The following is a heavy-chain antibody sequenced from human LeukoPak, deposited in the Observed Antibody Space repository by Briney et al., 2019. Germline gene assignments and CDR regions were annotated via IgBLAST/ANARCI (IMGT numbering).Heavy chain of an antibody. CDR2: IYTSGST. J-gene: IGHJ2*01. CDR3: ARDVDSRTTIFGVVGYFDL. CDR1: GGSISSYY. V-gene: IGHV4-4*07. Sequence: SETLSLTCTVSGGSISSYYWSWIRQPAGKGLEWIGRIYTSGSTNYNPPLKSRVTMSVDTSKNQFSLKLSSVTAADTAVYYCARDVDSRTTIFGVVGYFDLWGRGTLVTVSS. D-gene: IGHD3-3*01.